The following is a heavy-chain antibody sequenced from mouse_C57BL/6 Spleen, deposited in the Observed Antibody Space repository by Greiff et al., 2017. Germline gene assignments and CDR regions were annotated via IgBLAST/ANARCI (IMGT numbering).Heavy chain of an antibody. CDR3: ARAPPFITTVVATDYYAMDY. V-gene: IGHV1-82*01. J-gene: IGHJ4*01. Sequence: QVQLQQSGPELVKPGASVKISCKASGYAFSSSWMNWVKQRPGKGLEWIGRIYPGDGDTNYNGKFKGKATLTADKSSSTAYMQLSSLTSEDSAVYFCARAPPFITTVVATDYYAMDYWGQGTSVTVSS. D-gene: IGHD1-1*01. CDR1: GYAFSSSW. CDR2: IYPGDGDT.